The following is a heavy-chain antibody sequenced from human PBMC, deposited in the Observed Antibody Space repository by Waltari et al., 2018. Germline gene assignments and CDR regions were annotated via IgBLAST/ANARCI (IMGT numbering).Heavy chain of an antibody. Sequence: EVQLVESGGGLVQPGGSLRLSCAASGFTFRSYWMSWVRQAPGKGLEWVANIKQDGSEKYYVDSVKGRFTISRDNAKNSLYLQMNSLRAEDTAVYYCARDGPGALFDWGQGTTVTVSS. J-gene: IGHJ6*02. V-gene: IGHV3-7*01. CDR1: GFTFRSYW. CDR3: ARDGPGALFD. D-gene: IGHD3-10*01. CDR2: IKQDGSEK.